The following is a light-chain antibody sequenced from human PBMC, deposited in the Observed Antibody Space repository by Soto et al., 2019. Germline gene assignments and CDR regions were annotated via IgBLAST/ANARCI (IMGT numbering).Light chain of an antibody. J-gene: IGLJ1*01. V-gene: IGLV1-40*01. Sequence: QPVLTQPPSVSGAPGQRVTISCTGSSSNIGAGYDVHWYQQLPGTAPKLLIYGNSNRPSGVPDRFSGSKSGTSASLAITWLQAEIEADYYCQSYESSLSYVFGTGTKLTVL. CDR3: QSYESSLSYV. CDR2: GNS. CDR1: SSNIGAGYD.